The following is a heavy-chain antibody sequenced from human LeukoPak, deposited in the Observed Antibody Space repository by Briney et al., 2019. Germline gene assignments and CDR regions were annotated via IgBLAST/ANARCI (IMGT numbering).Heavy chain of an antibody. J-gene: IGHJ4*02. CDR3: ARDRFSDPRGSD. V-gene: IGHV3-53*01. Sequence: GGSLRLSCAASGFTVSSNYMSWVRQAPGKGLEWVSVIYSGGSTYYADSVKGRFTISRDNSKNTLYLQMNSLRDEDTAVYYCARDRFSDPRGSDWGQGTLVTVSS. CDR2: IYSGGST. D-gene: IGHD3-10*01. CDR1: GFTVSSNY.